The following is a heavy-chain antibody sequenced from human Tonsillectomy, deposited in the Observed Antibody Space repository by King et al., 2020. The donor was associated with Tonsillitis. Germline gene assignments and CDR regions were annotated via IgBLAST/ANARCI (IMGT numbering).Heavy chain of an antibody. CDR2: IYSGGSST. V-gene: IGHV3-23*03. J-gene: IGHJ4*02. CDR3: AKGTSYYYDISGYYHY. D-gene: IGHD3-22*01. CDR1: GFTFRSYA. Sequence: VQLVESGGGLVQPGGSLRLSCAASGFTFRSYAMSWVRQAPGKGLEWVSVIYSGGSSTYYADSVKGRFTISRDNSKNTLYLQMNSLRAEDTAVYYCAKGTSYYYDISGYYHYWGQGTLVTVST.